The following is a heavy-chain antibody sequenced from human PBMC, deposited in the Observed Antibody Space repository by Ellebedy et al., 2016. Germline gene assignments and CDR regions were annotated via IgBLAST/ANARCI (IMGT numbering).Heavy chain of an antibody. CDR1: GDTFSNYA. Sequence: ASVKVSCKASGDTFSNYAISWVRQAPGQGLEWLGGIIPMFGTGNYAQKFQDRVTITANRSTTTAYMELSILKSEDTAVYYCARGSGYDRWFDPWGQGTLVTVSS. D-gene: IGHD5-12*01. V-gene: IGHV1-69*06. CDR3: ARGSGYDRWFDP. CDR2: IIPMFGTG. J-gene: IGHJ5*02.